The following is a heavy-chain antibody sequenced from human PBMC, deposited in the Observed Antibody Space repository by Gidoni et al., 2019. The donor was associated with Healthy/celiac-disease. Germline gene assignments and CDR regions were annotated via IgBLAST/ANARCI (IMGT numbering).Heavy chain of an antibody. CDR3: AKDVGYSGYFDY. J-gene: IGHJ4*02. CDR2: ISGSGGST. V-gene: IGHV3-23*01. Sequence: EVQLLESGGGLVQPGGSLRLSCAASGFPFSSYAMSWVRQAPGKRLEWVSAISGSGGSTYYADSVKGRFTISRDNSKNTLYLQMNSLRAEDTAVYYCAKDVGYSGYFDYWGQGTLVTVSS. CDR1: GFPFSSYA. D-gene: IGHD1-26*01.